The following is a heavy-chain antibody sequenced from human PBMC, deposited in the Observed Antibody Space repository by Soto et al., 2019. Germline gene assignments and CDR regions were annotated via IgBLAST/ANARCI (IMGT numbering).Heavy chain of an antibody. D-gene: IGHD3-10*01. CDR2: ISYDGSNK. CDR3: AKDGKVSASGTYHIDY. J-gene: IGHJ4*02. CDR1: GFIFSTYG. V-gene: IGHV3-30*18. Sequence: QVKLVESGGGVVQPGRSLRLSCAASGFIFSTYGMHWVRQAPGKGLEWVAVISYDGSNKYYADSVKGRFTISRDKSQNTVYLQMNSLRGEDTAVYYCAKDGKVSASGTYHIDYWGQGTLVTVSS.